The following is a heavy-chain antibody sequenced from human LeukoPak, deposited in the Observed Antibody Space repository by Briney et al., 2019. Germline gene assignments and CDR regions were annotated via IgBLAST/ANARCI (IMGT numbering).Heavy chain of an antibody. CDR1: GFTFSTYW. Sequence: GGSLRLSCAASGFTFSTYWMGWVRQAPGRGLEWVANIKQDGSETHYMDSVKGRFTIYRDNAKNSLYLQMNSLRAEDTAVYYCARERGNSYGYDYWGQGTLVTVSS. V-gene: IGHV3-7*01. CDR3: ARERGNSYGYDY. CDR2: IKQDGSET. J-gene: IGHJ4*02. D-gene: IGHD5-18*01.